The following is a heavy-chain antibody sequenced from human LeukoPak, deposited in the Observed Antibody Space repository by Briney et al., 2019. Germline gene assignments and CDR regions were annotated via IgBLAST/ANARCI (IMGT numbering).Heavy chain of an antibody. CDR1: GFTFSSYW. V-gene: IGHV3-74*01. J-gene: IGHJ5*02. D-gene: IGHD3-22*01. CDR3: ARVLSGSWDWFDP. Sequence: GGSLRLSCAASGFTFSSYWMHWVRQAPGKGLVWVSRINSDGSSTSYADSVKGRFTISRDNAMNTVYLQMNSLRAEDTAVYYCARVLSGSWDWFDPWGQGTLVTISS. CDR2: INSDGSST.